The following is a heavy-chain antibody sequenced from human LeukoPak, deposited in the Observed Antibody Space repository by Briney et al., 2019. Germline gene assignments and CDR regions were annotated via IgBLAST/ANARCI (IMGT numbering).Heavy chain of an antibody. D-gene: IGHD6-13*01. CDR1: GGSISSGSYY. CDR2: IYTSGST. J-gene: IGHJ3*02. Sequence: SQTLSLTCTVSGGSISSGSYYWSWIRQPAGKGLEWIGRIYTSGSTNYNPSLKSRVTISVDTSKNQFSLKLSSVTAADTALYYCARQVRSSGWYRYAFDIWGQGTMVTVSS. V-gene: IGHV4-61*02. CDR3: ARQVRSSGWYRYAFDI.